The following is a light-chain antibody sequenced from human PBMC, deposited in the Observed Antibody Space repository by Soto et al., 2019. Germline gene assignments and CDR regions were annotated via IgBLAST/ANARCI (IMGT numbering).Light chain of an antibody. CDR3: SSYSISSTVL. J-gene: IGLJ2*01. Sequence: QSALTQPASVSGSPGQSITISCTGTSSDVGTYNYVSWYQQFPGKAPKVMIYEVSNRPPGVSSRFSGSKSGNTASLSISGRQAEDEADYYCSSYSISSTVLFGGGTKLTVL. V-gene: IGLV2-14*01. CDR2: EVS. CDR1: SSDVGTYNY.